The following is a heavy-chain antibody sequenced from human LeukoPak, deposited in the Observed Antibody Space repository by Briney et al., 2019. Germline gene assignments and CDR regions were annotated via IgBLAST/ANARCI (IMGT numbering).Heavy chain of an antibody. V-gene: IGHV1-69*01. D-gene: IGHD6-13*01. CDR1: GGTFSSYA. CDR2: IIPIFGIA. CDR3: ARGGYSSSLGWFDP. J-gene: IGHJ5*02. Sequence: GASVKVSCKASGGTFSSYAISWVRQAPGQGLEWIGGIIPIFGIANYAQKFQGRVTITADESTSTAYMELSSLRSEDTAVYYCARGGYSSSLGWFDPWGQGTLVTVSS.